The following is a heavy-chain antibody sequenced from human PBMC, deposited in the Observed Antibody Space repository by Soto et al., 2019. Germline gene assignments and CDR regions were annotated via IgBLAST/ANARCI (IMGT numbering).Heavy chain of an antibody. V-gene: IGHV3-48*01. D-gene: IGHD1-26*01. Sequence: GGSLSVACAAGGLTFSRYTLNRVRQATGKGLEWVSYISSSSSTIYYADSVKGRFTISRDNAKNSLYLQMNSLRAEDTAVYYCAKSTPLVYSGSYDYWGQGTLVTVSS. J-gene: IGHJ4*02. CDR3: AKSTPLVYSGSYDY. CDR1: GLTFSRYT. CDR2: ISSSSSTI.